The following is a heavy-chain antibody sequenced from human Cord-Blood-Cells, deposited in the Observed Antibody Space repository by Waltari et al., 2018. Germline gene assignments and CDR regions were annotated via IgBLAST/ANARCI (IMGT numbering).Heavy chain of an antibody. J-gene: IGHJ3*02. CDR2: IIPIFGTA. Sequence: QVQLVQSGAEVKKPGSSVKVSCQASGGTFSSYAISWVRQAPGQGLEWMGVIIPIFGTANYAQKFQGRVTITADESTSTAYMELSSLRSEDTAVYYWAREGAGTHAFDIWGQGTWSPSLQ. V-gene: IGHV1-69*01. D-gene: IGHD1-1*01. CDR1: GGTFSSYA. CDR3: AREGAGTHAFDI.